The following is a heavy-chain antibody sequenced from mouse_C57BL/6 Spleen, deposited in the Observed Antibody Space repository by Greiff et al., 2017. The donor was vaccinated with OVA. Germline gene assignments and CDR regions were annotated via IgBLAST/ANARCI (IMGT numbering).Heavy chain of an antibody. V-gene: IGHV1-18*01. CDR2: INPNNGGT. CDR1: GYTFTDYN. D-gene: IGHD1-1*01. J-gene: IGHJ4*01. CDR3: ARFYYYSSRTLYAMDY. Sequence: EVQLQQSGPELVKPGASVKIPCKASGYTFTDYNMDWVKQSHGKSLEWIGDINPNNGGTIYNQKFKGKATLTVDKSSSTAYMELRSLTSEDTAVYYCARFYYYSSRTLYAMDYWGQGTSVTVSS.